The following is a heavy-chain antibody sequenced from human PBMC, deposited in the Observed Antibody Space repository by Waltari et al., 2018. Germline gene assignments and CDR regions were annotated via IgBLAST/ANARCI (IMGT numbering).Heavy chain of an antibody. CDR1: GGSISGSTYY. V-gene: IGHV4-39*01. CDR2: IYHSGNT. J-gene: IGHJ5*02. D-gene: IGHD6-13*01. CDR3: AGQGQQLSNCWFDP. Sequence: QLQLQESGPGLLKPSETLSLTCSVSGGSISGSTYYWDWFRQPPGKGPEWIGNIYHSGNTFYNPSLKRRVAMSVDTSKNQFSLRLNSVTAADTAVYFCAGQGQQLSNCWFDPWGQGILVTVSS.